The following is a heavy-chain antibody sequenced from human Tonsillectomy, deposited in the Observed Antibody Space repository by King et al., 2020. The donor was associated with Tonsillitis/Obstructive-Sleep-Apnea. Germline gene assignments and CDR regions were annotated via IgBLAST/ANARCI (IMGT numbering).Heavy chain of an antibody. Sequence: VQLVESGGGLVKPGGSLRFSCAASGFTFSSYSMNWVGQAPGKGLEWVSSISSSSSYLYYTDSVKGRFTISRDNAKNSLYLQMTSLRAEDTAVYYCARLHDYGFNDYWGQGTLVTVSS. CDR1: GFTFSSYS. CDR2: ISSSSSYL. D-gene: IGHD4-17*01. CDR3: ARLHDYGFNDY. V-gene: IGHV3-21*01. J-gene: IGHJ4*02.